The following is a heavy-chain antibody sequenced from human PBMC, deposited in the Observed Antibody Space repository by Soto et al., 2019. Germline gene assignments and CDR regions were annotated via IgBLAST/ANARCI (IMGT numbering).Heavy chain of an antibody. V-gene: IGHV4-34*01. D-gene: IGHD7-27*01. Sequence: QVQLQQWGAGLLKPSETLSLTCAVYGGSFSGYYWSWIRQPPGKGLEWIGEINHSGSTNYNPSLKSRVTISVDTSKNQFSLKRSSVTAADTAVYYCARGPSGYGMDVWGQGTTVTVSS. CDR1: GGSFSGYY. CDR2: INHSGST. CDR3: ARGPSGYGMDV. J-gene: IGHJ6*02.